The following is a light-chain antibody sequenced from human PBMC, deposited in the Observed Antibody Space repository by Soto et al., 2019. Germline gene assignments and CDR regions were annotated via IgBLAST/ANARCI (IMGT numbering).Light chain of an antibody. CDR2: DDS. Sequence: SYELTQPPSVSVAPGQTARITCGGNNIGSKSVHWYQQKPGQAPVLVVYDDSDRPSGIHERFSGSNSGNTAALTISRVEAGDEDEYYCQVWDSSSDHIYVFGTGTKVTV. V-gene: IGLV3-21*02. J-gene: IGLJ1*01. CDR1: NIGSKS. CDR3: QVWDSSSDHIYV.